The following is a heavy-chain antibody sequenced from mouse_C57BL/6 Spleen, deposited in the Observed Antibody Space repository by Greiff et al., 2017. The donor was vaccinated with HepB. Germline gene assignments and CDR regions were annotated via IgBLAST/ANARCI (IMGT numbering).Heavy chain of an antibody. D-gene: IGHD1-1*01. Sequence: QVQLQQPGAELVKPGASVKMSCKASGYTFTSYWITWVKQRPGQGLEWIGDIYPGSGSTNYNEKFKSKATLTVDTSSSTAYMQLSSLTSEDSAVFYCANGDYYCYGSNYAMDYWGQGTSVTVSS. CDR1: GYTFTSYW. CDR3: ANGDYYCYGSNYAMDY. CDR2: IYPGSGST. J-gene: IGHJ4*01. V-gene: IGHV1-55*01.